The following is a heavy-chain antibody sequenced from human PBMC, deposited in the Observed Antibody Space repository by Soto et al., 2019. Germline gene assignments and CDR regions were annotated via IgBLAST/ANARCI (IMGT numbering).Heavy chain of an antibody. CDR1: GYTFTSYG. V-gene: IGHV1-18*01. J-gene: IGHJ4*02. Sequence: QVHLVQSGAEVKKPGASVKVSCKASGYTFTSYGITWVRQAPGQGLEWMGWISAHNGNTDYAQKLQGRASVTRATSTSTAYMELRSLISDDTAVYYCARGRYGDYWGQGALVTVSS. CDR3: ARGRYGDY. D-gene: IGHD1-1*01. CDR2: ISAHNGNT.